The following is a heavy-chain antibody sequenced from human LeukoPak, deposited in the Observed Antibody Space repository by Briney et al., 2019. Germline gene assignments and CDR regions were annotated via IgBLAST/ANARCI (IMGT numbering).Heavy chain of an antibody. J-gene: IGHJ4*02. CDR2: INGGNGNT. D-gene: IGHD2-2*01. CDR3: ARDRGYQLIWF. Sequence: ASVKVSCKASGYIFTSYAIHWVRQAPGQRPEWMGWINGGNGNTKYSEKLQGRVAITRDISASTAYMELSSLRSEDTAVYYCARDRGYQLIWFWGQGTLVAVSS. V-gene: IGHV1-3*01. CDR1: GYIFTSYA.